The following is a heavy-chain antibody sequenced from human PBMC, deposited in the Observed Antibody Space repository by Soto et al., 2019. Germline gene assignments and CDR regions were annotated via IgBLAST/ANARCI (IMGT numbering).Heavy chain of an antibody. CDR3: ARDPPYSSGWYAGFDP. D-gene: IGHD6-19*01. Sequence: QVQLVQSGAAVKKPGASVKVSCKASGYTFTSYGISWVRQAPGQGLEWMVWIGAYIGNTNYAQKLQGRVTMNTDTSTSPAYMELRSLRSDDTAVYYCARDPPYSSGWYAGFDPWGQGTLVTVSS. CDR1: GYTFTSYG. CDR2: IGAYIGNT. J-gene: IGHJ5*02. V-gene: IGHV1-18*01.